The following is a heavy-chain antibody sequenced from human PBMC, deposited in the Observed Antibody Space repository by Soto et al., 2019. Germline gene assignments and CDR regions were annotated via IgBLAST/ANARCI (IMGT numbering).Heavy chain of an antibody. CDR2: MYHSGST. D-gene: IGHD2-2*01. J-gene: IGHJ4*02. CDR3: ARVPDY. CDR1: GGSISSGGYS. V-gene: IGHV4-30-2*01. Sequence: QLQLRESGSGLVKPSQTLSLTCAVSGGSISSGGYSWGWIRQPPGKGLEWIGYMYHSGSTYYNPSLKSRVTISIDRSKNQFSLKLSSVTAADTAVYYCARVPDYWGQGILVTVSS.